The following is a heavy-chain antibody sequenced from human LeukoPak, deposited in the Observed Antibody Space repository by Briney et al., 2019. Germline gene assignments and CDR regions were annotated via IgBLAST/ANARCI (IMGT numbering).Heavy chain of an antibody. CDR1: GFTFSSYA. V-gene: IGHV3-53*01. CDR2: IYSDGST. CDR3: ARALGRPAYDY. Sequence: GGSLRLSCAASGFTFSSYAMTWVRQAPGKGLEWVSLIYSDGSTYYADPVKGRFTISRDNSKNTLYLQMNSLRAEDTAVYYCARALGRPAYDYWGQGTLVTVSS. D-gene: IGHD3-16*01. J-gene: IGHJ4*02.